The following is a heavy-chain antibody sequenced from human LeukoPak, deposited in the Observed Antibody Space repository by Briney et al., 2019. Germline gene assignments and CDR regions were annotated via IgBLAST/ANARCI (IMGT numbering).Heavy chain of an antibody. Sequence: SETLSLTCAVYGGSFSVYYWSWTRQPPGKGLEWIGEINHSGSTNYNPSLKSRVTISVDTSKNQFSLKLSSVTAADTAVYYCARVQGSYYYGSSSYRYYWYFDLWGRGTLVTVSS. D-gene: IGHD3-22*01. CDR1: GGSFSVYY. CDR3: ARVQGSYYYGSSSYRYYWYFDL. CDR2: INHSGST. V-gene: IGHV4-34*01. J-gene: IGHJ2*01.